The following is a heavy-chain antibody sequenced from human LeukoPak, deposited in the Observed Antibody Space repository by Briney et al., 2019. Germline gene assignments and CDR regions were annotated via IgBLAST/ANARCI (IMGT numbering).Heavy chain of an antibody. CDR3: ARDSFGDLDY. CDR2: IYYSGST. D-gene: IGHD3-10*01. Sequence: SETLSLTCTVSGGSINNYYWSWIRQPPGKGLEWIGFIYYSGSTNYNPSLKSRLTISLDTSKNQFSLKLTSVNAADTAVYYCARDSFGDLDYWGQGILVTVSS. V-gene: IGHV4-59*01. J-gene: IGHJ4*02. CDR1: GGSINNYY.